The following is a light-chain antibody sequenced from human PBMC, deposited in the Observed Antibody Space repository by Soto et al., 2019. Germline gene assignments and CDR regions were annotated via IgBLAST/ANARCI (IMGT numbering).Light chain of an antibody. Sequence: EVVLTQSPGTLSLSPGERATLSCRASPTVSSSYLAWYQQKPGQAPRLLIYGTSSRATGIPDRFSGSGSGTDFSITISRLEPEDFAVYYCQQYGSSSWTFGQGTTVEIK. CDR3: QQYGSSSWT. CDR2: GTS. CDR1: PTVSSSY. J-gene: IGKJ1*01. V-gene: IGKV3-20*01.